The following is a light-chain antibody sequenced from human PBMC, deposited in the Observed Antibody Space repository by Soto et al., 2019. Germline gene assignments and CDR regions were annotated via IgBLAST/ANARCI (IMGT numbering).Light chain of an antibody. CDR3: QQYYNWPRP. J-gene: IGKJ1*01. Sequence: EIQMTQSPSTLSGSVGDRVTITCRASQTISSWLAWYQQKPGKAPKLLIYKASTLKSGVPSRFSGSGSGTEFTLTISSLRSEDFAVYFCQQYYNWPRPFGQGTKVDIK. V-gene: IGKV1-5*03. CDR2: KAS. CDR1: QTISSW.